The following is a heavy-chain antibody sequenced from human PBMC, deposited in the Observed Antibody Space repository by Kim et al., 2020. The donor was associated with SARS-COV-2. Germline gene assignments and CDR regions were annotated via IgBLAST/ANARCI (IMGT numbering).Heavy chain of an antibody. D-gene: IGHD3-10*01. CDR2: IYYSGST. CDR1: GGSISSSSYY. V-gene: IGHV4-39*01. J-gene: IGHJ5*02. Sequence: SETLSLTCTVSGGSISSSSYYWGWIRQPPGKGLEWIGSIYYSGSTYYNPSLKSRVTISVDTSKNQFSLKLSSVTAADTAVYYCASRLLLWFGELLFSWFDPWGQGTLVTVSS. CDR3: ASRLLLWFGELLFSWFDP.